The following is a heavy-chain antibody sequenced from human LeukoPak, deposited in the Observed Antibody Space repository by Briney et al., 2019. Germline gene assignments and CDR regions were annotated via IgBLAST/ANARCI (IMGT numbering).Heavy chain of an antibody. Sequence: GESLQISCKGSGYSFTSYWIGWVRQMPGKGLEWMGIIYLGDSDTRYSPSFQGQVTISADKSISTAYLQWSSLKASDTAMYYCAKQRVPGSSHYYYYGMDVWGQGTTVTVSS. CDR1: GYSFTSYW. CDR3: AKQRVPGSSHYYYYGMDV. V-gene: IGHV5-51*01. CDR2: IYLGDSDT. J-gene: IGHJ6*02. D-gene: IGHD2-15*01.